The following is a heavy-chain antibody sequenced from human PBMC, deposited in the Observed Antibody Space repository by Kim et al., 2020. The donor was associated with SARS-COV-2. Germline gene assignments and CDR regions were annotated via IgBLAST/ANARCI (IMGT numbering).Heavy chain of an antibody. CDR3: AIERTLELRGVYVY. Sequence: SVKVSCKASGGTFSSYAISWVRQAPGQGLEWMGRIIPILGIANYAQKFQGRVTITADKSTSTAYMELSSLRSEDTAVYYCAIERTLELRGVYVYWGEGTLVTVSS. D-gene: IGHD1-7*01. CDR2: IIPILGIA. J-gene: IGHJ4*02. CDR1: GGTFSSYA. V-gene: IGHV1-69*04.